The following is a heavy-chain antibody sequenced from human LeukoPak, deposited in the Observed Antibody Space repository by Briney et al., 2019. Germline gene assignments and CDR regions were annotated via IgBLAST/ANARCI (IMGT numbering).Heavy chain of an antibody. J-gene: IGHJ4*02. D-gene: IGHD5-12*01. CDR1: GFTFSSYG. V-gene: IGHV3-33*06. Sequence: GGSLRLSXAASGFTFSSYGMHWVRQAPGKGLEWVAVIWYDGSNKYYADSVKGRFTISRDNSKNTLYLQMNSLRAEDTAVYYCAQEWQGFDYWGQGTLVTVSS. CDR3: AQEWQGFDY. CDR2: IWYDGSNK.